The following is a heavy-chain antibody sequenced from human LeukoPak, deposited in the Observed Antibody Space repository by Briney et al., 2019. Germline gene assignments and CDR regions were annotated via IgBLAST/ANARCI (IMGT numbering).Heavy chain of an antibody. V-gene: IGHV4-34*01. CDR1: GGSFSGYY. J-gene: IGHJ4*02. CDR3: AGRPYYYDSSGPGVFDY. D-gene: IGHD3-22*01. CDR2: INHSGST. Sequence: SETLSLTCAVYGGSFSGYYWSWIRQPPGKGLEWIGEINHSGSTSYNPSLKSRVTISVDTSKNQFSLKLSSVTAADTAVYYCAGRPYYYDSSGPGVFDYWGQGTLVTVSS.